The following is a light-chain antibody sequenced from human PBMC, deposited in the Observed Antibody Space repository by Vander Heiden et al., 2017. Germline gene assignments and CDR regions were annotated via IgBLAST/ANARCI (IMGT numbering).Light chain of an antibody. Sequence: AIQLTQSPPSLSASVGDRVTITCRASQDINSALAWYQQKPGKVPKLLIFDASSLTTGVPPRFSGSGSGTDFTLTISSLQPDDFATYYCQQFHSSPPGFGGGSKVEIK. CDR1: QDINSA. CDR2: DAS. V-gene: IGKV1-13*02. J-gene: IGKJ4*01. CDR3: QQFHSSPPG.